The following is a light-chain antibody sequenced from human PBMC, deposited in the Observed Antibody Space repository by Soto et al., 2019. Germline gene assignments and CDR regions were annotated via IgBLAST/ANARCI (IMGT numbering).Light chain of an antibody. V-gene: IGKV4-1*01. J-gene: IGKJ3*01. CDR3: QQYQAIPFT. CDR2: WAS. Sequence: IVVTQSPDSLAVSLGERATINCKSSQSVFDSFNRKTHLAWYQQRPGQPPKLLIYWASTRESRVPDRFSGSGSTTDFTLTINSLQPEDVAVYYCQQYQAIPFTFGPGTKVDIK. CDR1: QSVFDSFNRKTH.